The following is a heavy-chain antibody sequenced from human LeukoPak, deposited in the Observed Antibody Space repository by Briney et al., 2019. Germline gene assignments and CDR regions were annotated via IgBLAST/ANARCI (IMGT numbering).Heavy chain of an antibody. D-gene: IGHD3-16*01. V-gene: IGHV3-53*01. CDR2: LHRDGSV. Sequence: GGSLRLSCAASGFTVSDNNMIWVRQAPGKGLEWVSTLHRDGSVRYADSVSGRFTISRDDSKNTLSLQMSSLRDEDTAVYYCVRVHGGGYWGQGTLVTVSS. CDR1: GFTVSDNN. J-gene: IGHJ4*02. CDR3: VRVHGGGY.